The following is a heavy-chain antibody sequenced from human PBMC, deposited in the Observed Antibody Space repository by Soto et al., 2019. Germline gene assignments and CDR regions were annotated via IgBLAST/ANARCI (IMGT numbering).Heavy chain of an antibody. CDR3: ASAASPAGNYFDY. CDR1: GYTFTSYY. Sequence: ASVKVSCKASGYTFTSYYMHWVRQAPGQGLEWTGIINPSGGSTSYAQKFQGRVTMTRDTSTSTVYMELSSLRSEDTAVYYCASAASPAGNYFDYWGQGTLVTAPQ. CDR2: INPSGGST. J-gene: IGHJ4*02. V-gene: IGHV1-46*01.